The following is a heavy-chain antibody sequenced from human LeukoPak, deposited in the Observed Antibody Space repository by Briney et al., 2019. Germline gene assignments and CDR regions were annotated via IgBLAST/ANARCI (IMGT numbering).Heavy chain of an antibody. CDR1: GFTFSSYA. J-gene: IGHJ4*02. CDR3: ARDGGSYDLDY. V-gene: IGHV3-30*04. D-gene: IGHD1-26*01. CDR2: ISYDGSNK. Sequence: PGGSLRLSCAASGFTFSSYAMHWVRQAPGKGLEWVAVISYDGSNKYYADSVKGRFTISRDNSKNTLYLQMNSLRAEDTAVYYCARDGGSYDLDYWGQGTLVTVSS.